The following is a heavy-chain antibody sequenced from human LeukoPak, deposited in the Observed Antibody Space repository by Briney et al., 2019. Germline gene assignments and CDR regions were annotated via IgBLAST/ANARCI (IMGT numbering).Heavy chain of an antibody. Sequence: ASVKVSCKASGYTFTSYGISWVRQAPGQGLEWMGWINAYNGNTNYAQKLQGRVTMTTDSSTSTAYMELRSLRSDDTAVYYCARGPIIDIVVIPAADYYHMDVWGKGTRSPSP. J-gene: IGHJ6*03. D-gene: IGHD2-2*01. CDR1: GYTFTSYG. V-gene: IGHV1-18*01. CDR2: INAYNGNT. CDR3: ARGPIIDIVVIPAADYYHMDV.